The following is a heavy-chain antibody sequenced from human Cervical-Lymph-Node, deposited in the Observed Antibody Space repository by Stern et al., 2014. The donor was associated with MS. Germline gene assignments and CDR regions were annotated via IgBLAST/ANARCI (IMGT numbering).Heavy chain of an antibody. J-gene: IGHJ4*02. CDR2: INWDDDK. CDR1: GFSLSNGGMC. Sequence: QVPLRESGPALVKPTQTLTLTCTFSGFSLSNGGMCVTWIRQPPGKALEWLALINWDDDKYYTTSLKTRLTISKDTSKNQVGLTMTNMDTVDTATYYCARDNYGDYIDYWGQGTLVTVSS. D-gene: IGHD4-17*01. V-gene: IGHV2-70*01. CDR3: ARDNYGDYIDY.